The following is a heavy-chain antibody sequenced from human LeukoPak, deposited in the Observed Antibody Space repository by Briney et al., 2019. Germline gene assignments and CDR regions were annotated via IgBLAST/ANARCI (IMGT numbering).Heavy chain of an antibody. Sequence: GGSLRLSCAASGFTFGSYAMSWVRQAPGKGLEWVSAISGSGGSTYYADSVKGRFTISRDNSKNTLYLQMNSLRAEDTAVHYCAKDQDYDSSGYPGHYFDYWGQGTLVTVSS. CDR3: AKDQDYDSSGYPGHYFDY. D-gene: IGHD3-22*01. V-gene: IGHV3-23*01. CDR1: GFTFGSYA. J-gene: IGHJ4*02. CDR2: ISGSGGST.